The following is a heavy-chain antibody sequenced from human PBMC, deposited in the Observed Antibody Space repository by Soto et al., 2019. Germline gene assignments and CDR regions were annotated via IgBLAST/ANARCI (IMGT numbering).Heavy chain of an antibody. CDR2: IYYSGST. Sequence: PWETLSLPCTLSAGSISSGGYYWSCIRQHPAKVRERIGYIYYSGSTYYHPSLKSRVTISVDTSKNQFSPQLSSVTAADTAVYYCARFPLWQYPLLFWGQGTLVTVSS. CDR3: ARFPLWQYPLLF. J-gene: IGHJ4*02. V-gene: IGHV4-31*03. CDR1: AGSISSGGYY. D-gene: IGHD2-2*01.